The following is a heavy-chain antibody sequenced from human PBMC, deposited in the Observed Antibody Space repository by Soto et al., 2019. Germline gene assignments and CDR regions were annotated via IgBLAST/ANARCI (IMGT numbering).Heavy chain of an antibody. CDR1: GGSISSSSSY. D-gene: IGHD6-19*01. CDR2: IYYLGNT. J-gene: IGHJ3*02. CDR3: ARQTTPGGLIAVAGDDAFDI. Sequence: SETLSLTCTVSGGSISSSSSYWGWIRQPPGKGLEWVGSIYYLGNTYYNPSLGGRVSISVDPSKNQFSLKLSSVTAADTAVYYCARQTTPGGLIAVAGDDAFDIWGQGTMVTVSS. V-gene: IGHV4-39*01.